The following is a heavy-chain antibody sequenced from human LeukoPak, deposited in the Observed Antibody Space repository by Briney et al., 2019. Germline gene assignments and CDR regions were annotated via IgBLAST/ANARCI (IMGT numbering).Heavy chain of an antibody. V-gene: IGHV1-2*02. Sequence: GASVKVSCKAPGYTFSDYYIHWVRQAPGQGLQWMGWINPKTGDTNYPQKSQGRVTMTGDTSISTAYMELSRLRSDDTAVYYCAREEIAVGGPPPRWFDSWGQGTLVTVSS. CDR2: INPKTGDT. D-gene: IGHD6-19*01. CDR1: GYTFSDYY. CDR3: AREEIAVGGPPPRWFDS. J-gene: IGHJ5*01.